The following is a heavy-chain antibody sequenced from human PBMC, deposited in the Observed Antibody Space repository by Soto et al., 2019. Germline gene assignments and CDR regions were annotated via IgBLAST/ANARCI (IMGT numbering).Heavy chain of an antibody. CDR3: ATDDGYYYGSV. Sequence: ASVKVSCKASGYTSTAHLLHWVRQAPGQGLEWMGWINANSGGTDYAQKFQDRVTMSRDTSINTAYMQLSRLTSDDTAVYFCATDDGYYYGSVWRKGSLFTVSS. CDR2: INANSGGT. J-gene: IGHJ6*03. D-gene: IGHD3-22*01. V-gene: IGHV1-2*02. CDR1: GYTSTAHL.